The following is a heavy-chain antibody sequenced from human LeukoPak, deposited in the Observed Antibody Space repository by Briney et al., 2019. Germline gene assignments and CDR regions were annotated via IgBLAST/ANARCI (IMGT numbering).Heavy chain of an antibody. CDR2: IQYDGSDK. CDR3: AKTPYSGGWYAFDI. J-gene: IGHJ3*02. Sequence: PGGSLRLPCAASGFTFNTYGMHWVRQPPGKGLEWVAFIQYDGSDKYYVDSVKGRFTISRDNSKNTLYLQMNSLRAEDTAIYYCAKTPYSGGWYAFDIWGQGTMVTVSS. V-gene: IGHV3-30*02. CDR1: GFTFNTYG. D-gene: IGHD6-19*01.